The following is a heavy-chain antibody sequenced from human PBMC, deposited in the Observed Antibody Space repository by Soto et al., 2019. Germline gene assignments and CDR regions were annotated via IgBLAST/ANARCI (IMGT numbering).Heavy chain of an antibody. V-gene: IGHV4-30-4*01. CDR1: GGSISSGDYY. Sequence: QVQLQESGPGLVKPSQTLSLTCTVSGGSISSGDYYWSWIRQPPGKGLEWIGYIYYSGSTYYNPSLKSRVTISVDTSKNQFSLKLSSVTAADTAVYYCARTGIAVAGTAHFDYWGQGTLVTVSS. J-gene: IGHJ4*02. CDR2: IYYSGST. D-gene: IGHD6-19*01. CDR3: ARTGIAVAGTAHFDY.